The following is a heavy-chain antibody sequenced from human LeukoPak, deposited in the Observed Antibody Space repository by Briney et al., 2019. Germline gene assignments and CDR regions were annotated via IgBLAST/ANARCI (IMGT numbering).Heavy chain of an antibody. Sequence: SGGSLRLSCAASGFTFSDYDMHWVRQAPGKGLEWVAFIHYDEITKYYADSVRGRFTISRDSSKNTLYLQMNSLRAEDTAVYFCAKDHELYFDCWGQGTLVIVSS. D-gene: IGHD1-7*01. CDR1: GFTFSDYD. J-gene: IGHJ4*02. CDR3: AKDHELYFDC. V-gene: IGHV3-30*02. CDR2: IHYDEITK.